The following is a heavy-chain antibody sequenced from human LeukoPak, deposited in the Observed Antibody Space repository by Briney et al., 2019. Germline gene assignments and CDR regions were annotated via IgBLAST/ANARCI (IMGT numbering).Heavy chain of an antibody. J-gene: IGHJ5*02. CDR2: IYTSGTI. CDR1: GGSISSYY. CDR3: ARGSDRIFFPRASSNWFDP. V-gene: IGHV4-4*07. D-gene: IGHD6-19*01. Sequence: SETLSLTCTVSGGSISSYYWSWIRQPAGTALEWIGRIYTSGTITYNPSLKSRVTISVDTSKNQFSLKLSSVTAADTAVYYCARGSDRIFFPRASSNWFDPWGQGTLVTVSS.